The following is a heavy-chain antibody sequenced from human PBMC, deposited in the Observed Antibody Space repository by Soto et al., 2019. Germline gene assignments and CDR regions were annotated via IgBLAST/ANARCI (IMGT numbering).Heavy chain of an antibody. D-gene: IGHD2-21*02. CDR3: AKVGTPKIYGGNSEETPHPFDY. CDR2: ISGSGGST. CDR1: GFTFSSYA. V-gene: IGHV3-23*01. Sequence: GGSLRLSCAASGFTFSSYAMSWVRQAPGKGLEWVSAISGSGGSTYYADSVKGRFTISRDNSKNTLYLQMNSLRAEDTAVYYCAKVGTPKIYGGNSEETPHPFDYWGQGTLVTVSS. J-gene: IGHJ4*02.